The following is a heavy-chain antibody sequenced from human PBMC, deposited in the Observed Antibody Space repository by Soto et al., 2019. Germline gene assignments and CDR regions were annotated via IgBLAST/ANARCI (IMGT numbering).Heavy chain of an antibody. Sequence: GASVKVSCKASGGTFSSYAISWVRQAPGQGLEWMGGIIPIFGTANYAQKFQGRVTITADESTSTAYMELSSLRSEDTAVYYCAGSFAGSRGGLSYYYGMDVWGQGTTVTVSS. D-gene: IGHD2-15*01. J-gene: IGHJ6*02. CDR3: AGSFAGSRGGLSYYYGMDV. V-gene: IGHV1-69*13. CDR2: IIPIFGTA. CDR1: GGTFSSYA.